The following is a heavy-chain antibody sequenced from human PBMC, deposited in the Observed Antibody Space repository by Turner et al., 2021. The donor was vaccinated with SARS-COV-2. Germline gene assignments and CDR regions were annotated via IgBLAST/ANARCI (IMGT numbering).Heavy chain of an antibody. D-gene: IGHD7-27*01. CDR3: VRDRPRPGDRDALDI. J-gene: IGHJ3*02. CDR2: VSGLGDTR. CDR1: GFTFNTYA. V-gene: IGHV3-23*01. Sequence: VQVLESGGGLAQPGGSLRLSCAAPGFTFNTYAMSWVRQAPGKGLVWVSVVSGLGDTRFYADSVRGRFTISRDNTKNRVYLQMNSLRPDDTALYYCVRDRPRPGDRDALDIWGQGTMVTVSS.